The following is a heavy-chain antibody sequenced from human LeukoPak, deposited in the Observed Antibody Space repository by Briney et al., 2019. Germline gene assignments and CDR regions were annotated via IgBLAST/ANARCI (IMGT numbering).Heavy chain of an antibody. CDR1: GYTFTSYG. CDR2: ISAYNGNT. CDR3: AKDYVWGSQKGAFDY. D-gene: IGHD3-16*01. V-gene: IGHV1-18*01. Sequence: ASVKVSCKASGYTFTSYGISWVRQAPGQGLEWMGWISAYNGNTNYAQKLQGRVTMTTDTSTSTAYMELRSLRSDDTAVYYCAKDYVWGSQKGAFDYWGQGTLVTVSS. J-gene: IGHJ4*02.